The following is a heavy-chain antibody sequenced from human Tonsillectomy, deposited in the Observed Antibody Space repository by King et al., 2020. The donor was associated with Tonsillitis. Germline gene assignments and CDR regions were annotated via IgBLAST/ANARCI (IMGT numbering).Heavy chain of an antibody. J-gene: IGHJ2*01. D-gene: IGHD6-13*01. CDR2: IYASGRT. Sequence: QLQESGPGLVKPAQTLSVTCTVSGGSLSSGTYYWTCIRQSAGKGLEWIGRIYASGRTDYNPSLKSRVTMSIDTSTNQFSLEMKSVTAADTAVYFCVRQYSSSRYWNWYLDLWGRGTLAT. CDR1: GGSLSSGTYY. V-gene: IGHV4-61*02. CDR3: VRQYSSSRYWNWYLDL.